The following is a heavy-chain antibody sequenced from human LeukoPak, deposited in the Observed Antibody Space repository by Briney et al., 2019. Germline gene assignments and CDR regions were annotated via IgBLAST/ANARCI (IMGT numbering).Heavy chain of an antibody. V-gene: IGHV4-59*12. D-gene: IGHD6-19*01. CDR3: ARDERGIAVAAAFDY. J-gene: IGHJ4*02. CDR2: IYYSGST. CDR1: GGSISSYY. Sequence: PSETLSLTCTVSGGSISSYYWSWIRQPPGKGLEWIGYIYYSGSTNYNPSLKSRVTISVDTSKNKFSLKLSSVTAADTAVYYCARDERGIAVAAAFDYWGQGTLVTVSS.